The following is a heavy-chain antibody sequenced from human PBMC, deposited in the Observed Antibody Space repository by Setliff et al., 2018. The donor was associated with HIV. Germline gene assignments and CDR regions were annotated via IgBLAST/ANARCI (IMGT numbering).Heavy chain of an antibody. CDR2: ISGYNSNT. V-gene: IGHV1-18*01. CDR1: GYALTSYS. J-gene: IGHJ5*02. D-gene: IGHD3-9*01. CDR3: ARRADRFDL. Sequence: ASVKVSCKASGYALTSYSLTWVRQAPGQGLEWMGWISGYNSNTEYAQKFQGRVTMTKDTSTSTAYMELRSLRPDDTAVYFCARRADRFDLWGQGTLVTVSS.